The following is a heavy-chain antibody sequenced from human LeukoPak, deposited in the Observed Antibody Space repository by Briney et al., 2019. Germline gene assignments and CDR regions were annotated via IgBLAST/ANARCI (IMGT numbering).Heavy chain of an antibody. CDR3: ARETAYYFGY. CDR1: GFTFSSYS. J-gene: IGHJ4*02. D-gene: IGHD1-1*01. CDR2: ISSGSGTI. V-gene: IGHV3-48*04. Sequence: GGSLRLSCAASGFTFSSYSMTWVRQAPGKGLEWVSYISSGSGTIYYADSVKGRFTISRDNAKNSLYLQMNSLRAEDTAVYYCARETAYYFGYWGQGTLVTVSS.